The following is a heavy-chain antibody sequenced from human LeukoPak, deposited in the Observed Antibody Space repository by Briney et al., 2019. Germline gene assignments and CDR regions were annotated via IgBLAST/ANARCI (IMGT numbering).Heavy chain of an antibody. J-gene: IGHJ4*02. CDR2: ISSSSSTI. V-gene: IGHV3-48*01. Sequence: ETLSLTCAVYGGSLSGSYWSWVRQAPGKGLEWVSYISSSSSTIYYADSVKGRFTISRDNAKNSLYLQMNSLRAEDTAVYYCARFSSGEYGSGSYSFDYWGQGTLVTVSS. CDR1: GGSLSGSY. D-gene: IGHD3-10*01. CDR3: ARFSSGEYGSGSYSFDY.